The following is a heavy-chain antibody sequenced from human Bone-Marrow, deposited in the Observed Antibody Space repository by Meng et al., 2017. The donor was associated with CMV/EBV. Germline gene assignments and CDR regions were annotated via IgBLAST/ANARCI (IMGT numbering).Heavy chain of an antibody. CDR2: IRRKVYGGTT. J-gene: IGHJ6*02. Sequence: GESLKISCTASGFTFGDYAMSWVRQAPGKGLEWVSFIRRKVYGGTTEYAASVKGRFTISRDDSKSIAYLQMNSLKTEDTAVYYRSRAAYCSSNSCYYYGMDVWGQGTTVTVSS. CDR3: SRAAYCSSNSCYYYGMDV. D-gene: IGHD2-2*01. CDR1: GFTFGDYA. V-gene: IGHV3-49*04.